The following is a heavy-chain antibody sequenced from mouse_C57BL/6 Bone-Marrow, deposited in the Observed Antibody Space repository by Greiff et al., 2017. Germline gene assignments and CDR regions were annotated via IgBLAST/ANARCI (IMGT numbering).Heavy chain of an antibody. D-gene: IGHD1-1*01. V-gene: IGHV1-18*01. CDR1: GYTFTDYN. Sequence: VQLKESGPELVKPGASVKIPCKASGYTFTDYNMDWMKQSHGKSLEWIGDINPNNGGTIYNQKFKGKATLTVDKSSSTAYMELRSLTSEDTAVYYCAPYGSSFPFAYWGQGTLVTVSA. J-gene: IGHJ3*01. CDR2: INPNNGGT. CDR3: APYGSSFPFAY.